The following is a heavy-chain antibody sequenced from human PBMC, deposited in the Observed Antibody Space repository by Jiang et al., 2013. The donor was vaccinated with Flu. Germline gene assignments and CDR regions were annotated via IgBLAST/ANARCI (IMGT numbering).Heavy chain of an antibody. J-gene: IGHJ5*02. V-gene: IGHV4-59*01. CDR2: IDFRGSS. CDR1: NGTIGSDF. D-gene: IGHD7-27*01. Sequence: YGSGLVKPSETLSLTCTVSNGTIGSDFWSWIRQSPGKGLEWIGYIDFRGSSNYNPSLKNRVTMSVDTSKNQFSLRLTSVTAADSAVYYCVREQVNWGNWFDPWGQGTLVTVSS. CDR3: VREQVNWGNWFDP.